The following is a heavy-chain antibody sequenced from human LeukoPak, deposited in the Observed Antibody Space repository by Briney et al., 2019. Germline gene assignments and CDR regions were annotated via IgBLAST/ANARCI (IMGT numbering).Heavy chain of an antibody. Sequence: GGSLRLSCAASGFTFSSYGMHWVRQAPGKGLEWVAFIRYDGSNKYYADSVKGRFTISRDNSKNTLYLQMNSLRAEDTAVYYCARGRPYYYDSSGYYPYDAFDIWGQGTMVTVSS. D-gene: IGHD3-22*01. V-gene: IGHV3-30*02. CDR1: GFTFSSYG. J-gene: IGHJ3*02. CDR3: ARGRPYYYDSSGYYPYDAFDI. CDR2: IRYDGSNK.